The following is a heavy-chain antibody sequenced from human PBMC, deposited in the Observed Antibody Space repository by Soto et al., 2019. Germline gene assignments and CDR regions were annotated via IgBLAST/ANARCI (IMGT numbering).Heavy chain of an antibody. CDR3: ARGGKTDDEGMVVAATAANYYYYYLDV. D-gene: IGHD2-15*01. CDR2: INHSGST. V-gene: IGHV4-34*01. J-gene: IGHJ6*03. Sequence: PSETLSLTCAVYGGSFSGYYWIWIRRPPGKGLEWIGEINHSGSTNYNPSLKRRVTISVDTSKNQFSLKLSSVTAADTAVYYCARGGKTDDEGMVVAATAANYYYYYLDVWGKGTTVTVSS. CDR1: GGSFSGYY.